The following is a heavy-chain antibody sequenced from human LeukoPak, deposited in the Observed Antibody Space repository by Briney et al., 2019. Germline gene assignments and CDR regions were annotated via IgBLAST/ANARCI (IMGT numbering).Heavy chain of an antibody. D-gene: IGHD6-19*01. V-gene: IGHV4-39*01. CDR3: ARRSVVAGLGAFDI. CDR1: GGSITSSDYY. Sequence: PSEALSLTCTVSGGSITSSDYYWGWIRQPPGKGLEWIGSFYYRGSTYYSPSLKSRITISVDTSKNQYSLRLSSVTAADTAVYYCARRSVVAGLGAFDIWGQGTMVTVSS. CDR2: FYYRGST. J-gene: IGHJ3*02.